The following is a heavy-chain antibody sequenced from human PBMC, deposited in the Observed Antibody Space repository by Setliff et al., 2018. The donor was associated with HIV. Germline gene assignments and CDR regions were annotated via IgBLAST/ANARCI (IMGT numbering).Heavy chain of an antibody. D-gene: IGHD4-17*01. V-gene: IGHV4-31*03. Sequence: SETLSLTCTVSRGSISSGGYYWSWIRQHPGKGLEWIGCIYYTGSTYYYPSLKSRVTISVDTSKNQFSLKLSSVTAADTAVYFCARSFGEYASDAFDIWGQGTMVTVSS. CDR3: ARSFGEYASDAFDI. CDR2: IYYTGST. CDR1: RGSISSGGYY. J-gene: IGHJ3*02.